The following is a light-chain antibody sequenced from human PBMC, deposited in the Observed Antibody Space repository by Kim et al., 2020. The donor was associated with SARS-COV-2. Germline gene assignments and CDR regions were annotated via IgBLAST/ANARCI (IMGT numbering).Light chain of an antibody. V-gene: IGLV2-8*01. CDR1: SSDVGGYNY. Sequence: QSALTQPPSASGSPGQSVTISCTGTSSDVGGYNYVPWYQQHPGKAPKLIIYEVTERPSGVPNRFSGSKSGNTASLTVSGLQAEDEANYYCSSFAGSSVVFGGGTQLTVL. J-gene: IGLJ2*01. CDR3: SSFAGSSVV. CDR2: EVT.